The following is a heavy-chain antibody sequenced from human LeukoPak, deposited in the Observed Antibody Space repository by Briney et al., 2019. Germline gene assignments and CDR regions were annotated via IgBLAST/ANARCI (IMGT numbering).Heavy chain of an antibody. CDR1: GFTFSSYW. J-gene: IGHJ4*02. CDR3: ARPQGTTVTHFDY. V-gene: IGHV3-7*01. CDR2: INQDGSEK. D-gene: IGHD4-17*01. Sequence: GGSLRLSCAASGFTFSSYWMSWVRQAPGKGLEWVANINQDGSEKYYVDSVKGRFTISRDSAKNSLYLQMMSLRAEDTAVYYCARPQGTTVTHFDYWGQGTLVTVSS.